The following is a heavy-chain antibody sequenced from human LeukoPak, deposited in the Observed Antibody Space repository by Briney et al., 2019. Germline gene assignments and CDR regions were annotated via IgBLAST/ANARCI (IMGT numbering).Heavy chain of an antibody. J-gene: IGHJ3*02. V-gene: IGHV3-30-3*01. Sequence: GGSLRLSCAASGFTFSSYAMHWVRQAPGKGLEWVAVISYDGSNKYYADSVKGRFIISRDNSKNTLSLQMNSLRAEDTAVYYCARAGRWFGAESPRGAFDIWGQGTMVTVSS. CDR3: ARAGRWFGAESPRGAFDI. D-gene: IGHD3-10*01. CDR1: GFTFSSYA. CDR2: ISYDGSNK.